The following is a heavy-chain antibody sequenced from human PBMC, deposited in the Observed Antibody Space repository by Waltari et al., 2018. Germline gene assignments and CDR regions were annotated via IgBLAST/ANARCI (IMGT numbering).Heavy chain of an antibody. J-gene: IGHJ4*02. D-gene: IGHD6-13*01. CDR3: ARDSSSAGVDY. CDR1: GGSIRSSSYY. Sequence: QLQLQESGPGLVKPSETLSLTCTVSGGSIRSSSYYWGWIRQPPGKGLEWIGSIYYSGSTYYNPSLKSRVTISVDTSKNQFSLKLSSVTAADTAVYYCARDSSSAGVDYWGQGTLVTVSS. V-gene: IGHV4-39*07. CDR2: IYYSGST.